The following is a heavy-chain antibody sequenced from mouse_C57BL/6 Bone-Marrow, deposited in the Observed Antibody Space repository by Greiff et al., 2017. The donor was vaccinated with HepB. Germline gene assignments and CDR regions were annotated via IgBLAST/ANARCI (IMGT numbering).Heavy chain of an antibody. V-gene: IGHV1-81*01. J-gene: IGHJ2*01. Sequence: QVQLQQSGAELARPGASVKLSCTASGYTFTSYGISWVKQRTGQGLEWIGEIYPRSGNTYYNEKFKGKATLTADKSSSTAYIELRSLTSEDAAVYVCARGRYYCSTFLDYWGQGTPLTVSS. CDR2: IYPRSGNT. CDR3: ARGRYYCSTFLDY. D-gene: IGHD1-1*01. CDR1: GYTFTSYG.